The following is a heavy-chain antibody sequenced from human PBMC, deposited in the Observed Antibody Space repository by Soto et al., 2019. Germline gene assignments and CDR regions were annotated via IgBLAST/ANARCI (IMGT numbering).Heavy chain of an antibody. CDR1: GFTFSSYA. CDR3: AREYSSSWFPPWFDP. CDR2: ISGSGGST. Sequence: PGGSLRLSCAASGFTFSSYAMSWVRQAPGKGLEWVSAISGSGGSTYYADSVKGRFTISRDNSKNTLYLQMNSLRAEDTAVYYCAREYSSSWFPPWFDPWGQGTLVTVSS. J-gene: IGHJ5*02. D-gene: IGHD6-6*01. V-gene: IGHV3-23*01.